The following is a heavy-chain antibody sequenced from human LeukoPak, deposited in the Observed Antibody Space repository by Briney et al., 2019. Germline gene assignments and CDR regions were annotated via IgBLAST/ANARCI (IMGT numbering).Heavy chain of an antibody. CDR3: AKDGGGYYPSYYYYMDV. CDR1: GGTFSSYA. V-gene: IGHV1-69*06. D-gene: IGHD3-22*01. J-gene: IGHJ6*03. Sequence: SVKVSCKASGGTFSSYAISWVRQAPGQGLEWMGGIIPIFGTANYAQKFQGRVTITADKSTSTAYMELSSLRSEDTAVYYCAKDGGGYYPSYYYYMDVWGKGTTVTISS. CDR2: IIPIFGTA.